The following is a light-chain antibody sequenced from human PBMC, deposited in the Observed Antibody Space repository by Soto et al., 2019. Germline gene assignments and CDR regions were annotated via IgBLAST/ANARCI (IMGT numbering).Light chain of an antibody. V-gene: IGKV1-5*01. Sequence: DIQMTQYRATLSASVGDRVTITCRASQSISGWLAWYQQKPGKAPNLLISDASSLESGVPSRFSGSGSGTEFTLTISGLQPDDFATYYCQQYSSYSSFGQGTKLEIK. J-gene: IGKJ2*01. CDR1: QSISGW. CDR3: QQYSSYSS. CDR2: DAS.